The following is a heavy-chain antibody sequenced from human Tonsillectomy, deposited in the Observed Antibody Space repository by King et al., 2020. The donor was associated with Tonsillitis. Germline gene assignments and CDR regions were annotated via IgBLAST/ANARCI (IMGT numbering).Heavy chain of an antibody. CDR1: GFTFSTYS. CDR3: ARDLPDSDYGPREFDF. V-gene: IGHV3-21*01. Sequence: DVQLVESGGGLVKPGGSLRLSCVASGFTFSTYSMNWVRQAPGKGLEWVSSITDGSTYIYYADSVKGRFAISRDNAKNSVYLQMNSLRAEDTAMYYCARDLPDSDYGPREFDFWGQGTLVTVSS. J-gene: IGHJ4*02. CDR2: ITDGSTYI. D-gene: IGHD4-17*01.